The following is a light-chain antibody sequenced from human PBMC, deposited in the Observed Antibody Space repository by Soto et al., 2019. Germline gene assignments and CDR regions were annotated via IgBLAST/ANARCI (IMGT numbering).Light chain of an antibody. CDR3: FLTISGARGV. J-gene: IGLJ1*01. CDR1: TGAVTSGHY. V-gene: IGLV7-46*01. CDR2: DTE. Sequence: QAVVTKETSLTVSPGGTVTLTCGSSTGAVTSGHYPYWFQQKAGQAPKTLIFDTEHKHSWTHARFSGFLLGGKAALTLSGAQPEDEAAYYCFLTISGARGVFGPGTKVTVL.